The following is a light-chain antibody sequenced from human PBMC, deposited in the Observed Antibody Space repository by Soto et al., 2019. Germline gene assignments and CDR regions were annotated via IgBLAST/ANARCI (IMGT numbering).Light chain of an antibody. CDR3: QQYKNWTPVT. V-gene: IGKV3-15*01. CDR2: GAS. J-gene: IGKJ4*01. CDR1: QSVSSN. Sequence: ETVMTQSPATLSVSPGERATLSCRASQSVSSNLAWYQQKPGQAPRLLIYGASPRATGIPARFSGSGSGTEFPLTISSLQSEDFGLYYCQQYKNWTPVTFGGGTKVEIK.